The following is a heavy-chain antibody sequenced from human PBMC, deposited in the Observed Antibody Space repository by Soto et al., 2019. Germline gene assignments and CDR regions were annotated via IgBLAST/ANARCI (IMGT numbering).Heavy chain of an antibody. D-gene: IGHD3-3*01. V-gene: IGHV3-7*01. CDR3: ARTITIFGVANDAFDT. CDR2: IKQDGSEK. Sequence: GGSLRLSCAASGFTFSSYWMSWVRQAPGKGLEWVANIKQDGSEKYYVDSVKGRFTISRDNAKNSLYLQMNSLRAEDTAVYYCARTITIFGVANDAFDTWGQGTMVTVSS. CDR1: GFTFSSYW. J-gene: IGHJ3*02.